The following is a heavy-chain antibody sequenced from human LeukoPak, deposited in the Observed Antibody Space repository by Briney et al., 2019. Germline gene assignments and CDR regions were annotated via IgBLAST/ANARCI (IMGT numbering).Heavy chain of an antibody. V-gene: IGHV3-53*01. CDR2: IYSGGGT. Sequence: GGSLRLSCAASGFIVSNNYMSWVRQAPGKGLEWVSVIYSGGGTYSADSVKGRFTISRDNSKNTLYFQMNNLRAEDTAVYYCATSWGPDTSAFRWGRDGMDVWGQGTTVIVS. CDR3: ATSWGPDTSAFRWGRDGMDV. CDR1: GFIVSNNY. J-gene: IGHJ6*02. D-gene: IGHD3-16*01.